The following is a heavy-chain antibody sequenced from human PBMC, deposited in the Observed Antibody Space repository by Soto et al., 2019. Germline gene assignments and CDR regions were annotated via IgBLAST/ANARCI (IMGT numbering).Heavy chain of an antibody. J-gene: IGHJ3*02. CDR2: INPATGAA. CDR3: WRGGGVGVAGSAAFDM. CDR1: GYPVTAYY. D-gene: IGHD3-3*01. V-gene: IGHV1-2*02. Sequence: QLHLVQSGAVVKKPGASVTVSCSASGYPVTAYYMHWVRQAPGRGLEWMGGINPATGAAKYTQTFPGRGPMARDPSTRTVLIGLGGPASWDPAVLLRWRGGGVGVAGSAAFDMWGQGTLVTVSS.